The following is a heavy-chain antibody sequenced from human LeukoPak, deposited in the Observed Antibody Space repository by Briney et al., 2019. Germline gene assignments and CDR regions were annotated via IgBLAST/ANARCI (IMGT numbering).Heavy chain of an antibody. V-gene: IGHV1-18*04. CDR2: ISAYNGNT. CDR1: GYTFTSYG. J-gene: IGHJ5*02. CDR3: ARTIAVAGTNWFDP. D-gene: IGHD6-13*01. Sequence: ASVKVSCKASGYTFTSYGISWVRQAPGQGLEWMGWISAYNGNTNYAQKLQGRVTMTTDTSTSTAYMELRSLRSDDTAVYYCARTIAVAGTNWFDPWGQGTLVTVSS.